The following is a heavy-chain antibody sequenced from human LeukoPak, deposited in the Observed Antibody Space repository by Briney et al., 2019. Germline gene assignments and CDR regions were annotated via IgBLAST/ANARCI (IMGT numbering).Heavy chain of an antibody. D-gene: IGHD3-10*01. J-gene: IGHJ2*01. Sequence: SETLSLTCTVSGGSISSGDYYWSWIRQPPGKGLEWIGYIYYSGSTYYNPSLKSRVTISVDTSKNQFSLKLSSVTAADTAVYYCARGGITMVRGQRPTRYFDLWGRGTLVTVSS. CDR3: ARGGITMVRGQRPTRYFDL. CDR1: GGSISSGDYY. CDR2: IYYSGST. V-gene: IGHV4-30-4*01.